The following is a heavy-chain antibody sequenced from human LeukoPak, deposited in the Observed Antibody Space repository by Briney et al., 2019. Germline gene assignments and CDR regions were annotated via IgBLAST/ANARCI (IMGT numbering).Heavy chain of an antibody. V-gene: IGHV4-59*01. J-gene: IGHJ4*02. CDR1: GGSISSYY. CDR2: IYYSGST. Sequence: SETLSLTCTVSGGSISSYYWSWIRQPPGKGLEWIGYIYYSGSTNYSPSLKSRVTISVDTSKNQFSLKLSSVTAADTAVYYCARVSGEGGHYFDYWGQGTLVTVSS. CDR3: ARVSGEGGHYFDY. D-gene: IGHD2-21*01.